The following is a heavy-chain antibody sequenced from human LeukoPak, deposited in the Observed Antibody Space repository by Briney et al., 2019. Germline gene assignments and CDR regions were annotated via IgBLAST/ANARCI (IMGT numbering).Heavy chain of an antibody. CDR3: ARSHDHLWGNYPDY. CDR1: GGSIDSTNW. V-gene: IGHV4/OR15-8*01. D-gene: IGHD3-16*02. Sequence: PSETLSLTCDVSGGSIDSTNWWNWVRQPPGKGLEWIGEIHHDGRINYNPSLRSRVTLSVDKSKNQFSLRLNSVTAADTAMYYCARSHDHLWGNYPDYWGQGTLVTVSS. J-gene: IGHJ4*02. CDR2: IHHDGRI.